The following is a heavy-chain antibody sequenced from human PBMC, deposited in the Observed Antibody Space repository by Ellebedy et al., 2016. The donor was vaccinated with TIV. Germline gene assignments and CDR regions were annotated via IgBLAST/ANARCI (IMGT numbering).Heavy chain of an antibody. D-gene: IGHD2-15*01. J-gene: IGHJ4*02. CDR3: EKDLECSGGSCYDVLDY. V-gene: IGHV3-23*01. CDR2: ISGSGGTT. CDR1: GFTFSSYA. Sequence: GESLKISCAASGFTFSSYAMIWVRQAPGTGQEWVSTISGSGGTTYYAVSVKGRFTISRDKSKKTLSRQMNSLRAEDTAMYYCEKDLECSGGSCYDVLDYWGQGTLVTVSS.